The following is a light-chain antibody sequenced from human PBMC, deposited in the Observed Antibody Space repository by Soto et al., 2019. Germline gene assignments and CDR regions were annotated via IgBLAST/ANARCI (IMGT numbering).Light chain of an antibody. CDR1: QRIGSY. CDR2: DAS. Sequence: EIVLTQSPGTLSLSPGERATLSCRASQRIGSYLAWYQQKPGQTPRLLIYDASNRATGIPARFSGSGSGTDFTLTNSSLEPEDFAVYYCQQRSNWPPTWTFGQGTKVEIK. V-gene: IGKV3-11*01. CDR3: QQRSNWPPTWT. J-gene: IGKJ1*01.